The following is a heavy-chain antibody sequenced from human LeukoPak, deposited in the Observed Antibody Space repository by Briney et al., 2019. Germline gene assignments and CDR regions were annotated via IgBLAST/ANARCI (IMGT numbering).Heavy chain of an antibody. CDR3: ARQFPLYDYVWGSYRTKDY. D-gene: IGHD3-16*02. V-gene: IGHV4-38-2*01. CDR1: GYSISSGYY. CDR2: IYYSGST. J-gene: IGHJ4*02. Sequence: PSETLSLTCAVSGYSISSGYYWGWIRQPPGKGLEWIGSIYYSGSTYYNPSLKSRVTISVDASKNQFSLKLSSVTAADTAVYYCARQFPLYDYVWGSYRTKDYWGQGTLVTVSS.